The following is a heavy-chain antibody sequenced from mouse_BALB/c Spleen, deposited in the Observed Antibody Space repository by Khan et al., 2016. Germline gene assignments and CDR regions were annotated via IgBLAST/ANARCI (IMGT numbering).Heavy chain of an antibody. CDR3: ARIADCGTTFDS. V-gene: IGHV8-8*01. J-gene: IGHJ2*02. D-gene: IGHD1-1*01. CDR1: GFSLSTYGIG. CDR2: IWWHDSQ. Sequence: QVTLKESGPGILQPSQTLSLTCSFSGFSLSTYGIGVGWIRQPSGKGLEWLANIWWHDSQYYNTALKSRLTISKDTSNNLDFLTIASVDTSDTSTYYCARIADCGTTFDSWGQGTSLTVSS.